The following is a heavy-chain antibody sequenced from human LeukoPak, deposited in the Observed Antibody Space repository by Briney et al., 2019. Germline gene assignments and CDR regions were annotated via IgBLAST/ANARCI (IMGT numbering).Heavy chain of an antibody. CDR2: ISSSSSTI. V-gene: IGHV3-48*01. CDR3: ARVYYDFWSGYWGGVDY. Sequence: GGSLRLSCAASGFTFSSYSMNWVRQAPGKGLEWVSYISSSSSTIYYADSVKGRFTISRDNAKNSLYLQMNSLRAEDTAVYYCARVYYDFWSGYWGGVDYWGQGTLVTVSS. J-gene: IGHJ4*02. CDR1: GFTFSSYS. D-gene: IGHD3-3*01.